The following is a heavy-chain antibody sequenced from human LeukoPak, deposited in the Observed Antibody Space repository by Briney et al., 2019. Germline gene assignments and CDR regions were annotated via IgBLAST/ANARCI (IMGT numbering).Heavy chain of an antibody. CDR3: ATLLLGPTEDY. D-gene: IGHD3-16*01. CDR1: GFAFSNYR. J-gene: IGHJ4*02. CDR2: ISNSGSHI. Sequence: GGSLRLSCVVSGFAFSNYRMSWVRLAPGKGLEWVSSISNSGSHIYYADSVKGRFTISRDNAKNSLFLQMNSLRAEDAAVYYCATLLLGPTEDYWGQGTLVTVSS. V-gene: IGHV3-21*01.